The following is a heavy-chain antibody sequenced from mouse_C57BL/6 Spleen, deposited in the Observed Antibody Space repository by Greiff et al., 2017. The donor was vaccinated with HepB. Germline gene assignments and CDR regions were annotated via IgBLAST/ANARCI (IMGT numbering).Heavy chain of an antibody. V-gene: IGHV1-9*01. CDR3: AQISFITTVVEDAMDY. CDR1: GYTFTGYW. CDR2: ILPGSGST. J-gene: IGHJ4*01. Sequence: QVQLKQSGAELMKPGASVKLSCKATGYTFTGYWIEWVKQRPGHGLEWIGEILPGSGSTNYNEKFKGKATFTADTSSNTAYMQLSSLTTEDSAIYYCAQISFITTVVEDAMDYWGQGTSVTVSS. D-gene: IGHD1-1*01.